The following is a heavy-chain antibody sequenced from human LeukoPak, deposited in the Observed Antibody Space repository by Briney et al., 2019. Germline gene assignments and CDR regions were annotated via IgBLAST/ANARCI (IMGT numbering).Heavy chain of an antibody. V-gene: IGHV1-2*02. CDR2: INPRDGGT. Sequence: GASVKVSCKGSGYTFTDCYLHWVRQAPGQGLEWVGYINPRDGGTSSPPNFRGRVTMTTDASSSTVYMELSRLTSDDTAIYYCARQGNGLLSKDLDYWGQGTLVTVSS. J-gene: IGHJ4*02. D-gene: IGHD2-15*01. CDR1: GYTFTDCY. CDR3: ARQGNGLLSKDLDY.